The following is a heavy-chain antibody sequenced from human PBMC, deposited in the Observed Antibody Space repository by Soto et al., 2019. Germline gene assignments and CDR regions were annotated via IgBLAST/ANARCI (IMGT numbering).Heavy chain of an antibody. V-gene: IGHV4-59*01. CDR2: IYYSGST. D-gene: IGHD2-15*01. J-gene: IGHJ6*02. CDR3: ARLDIVVVVAATTRAGTGGMDV. CDR1: GGSISSYY. Sequence: TLSLTCTVSGGSISSYYWSWIRQPPGKGLEWIGYIYYSGSTNYNPSLKSRVTISVDTSKNQFSLKLGSVTAADTAVYYCARLDIVVVVAATTRAGTGGMDVWGQGTTVTVSS.